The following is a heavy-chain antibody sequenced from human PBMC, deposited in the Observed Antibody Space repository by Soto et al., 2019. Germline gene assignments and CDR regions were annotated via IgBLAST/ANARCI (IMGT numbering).Heavy chain of an antibody. Sequence: SVKVSCKASGGTFSSYTISWLRQAPGQGLEWMGRIIPTLGIANYAQKFQGRVTITADKSTSTAYMELSSLRSEDTAVYYCARELDIVVVPAAMEDWFDPWGQGTLVTVSS. CDR2: IIPTLGIA. CDR1: GGTFSSYT. V-gene: IGHV1-69*04. J-gene: IGHJ5*02. D-gene: IGHD2-2*03. CDR3: ARELDIVVVPAAMEDWFDP.